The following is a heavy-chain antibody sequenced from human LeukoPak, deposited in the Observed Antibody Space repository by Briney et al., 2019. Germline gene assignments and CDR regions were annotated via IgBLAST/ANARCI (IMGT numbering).Heavy chain of an antibody. V-gene: IGHV4-59*08. CDR2: IYYSGNT. CDR3: ASRARATGGGDYFDY. CDR1: GGSISSYY. D-gene: IGHD2-15*01. J-gene: IGHJ4*02. Sequence: SETLSLTCTVSGGSISSYYWTWIRQPPGKGLEWIGYIYYSGNTNYNPSLKSRVTISLDTSKNRFSLQLRSVTATDTAVYYCASRARATGGGDYFDYWGQGTLVTVPS.